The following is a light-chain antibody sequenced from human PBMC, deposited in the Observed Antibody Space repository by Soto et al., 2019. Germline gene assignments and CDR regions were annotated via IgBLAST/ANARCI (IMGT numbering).Light chain of an antibody. CDR3: MQGTHWPIT. Sequence: VVLTQSPLSLPVTLGKPASISCRSNESLVHSDGIAYFSWFQQRPGRSPRRLIYKVSNRDSGVPARFSGSGSGTDFALNISRLEAEDVGVYYCMQGTHWPITFGQGTRVEI. J-gene: IGKJ5*01. V-gene: IGKV2-30*02. CDR2: KVS. CDR1: ESLVHSDGIAY.